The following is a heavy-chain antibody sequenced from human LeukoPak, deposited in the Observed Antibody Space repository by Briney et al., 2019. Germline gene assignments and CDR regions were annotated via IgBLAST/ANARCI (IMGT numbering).Heavy chain of an antibody. CDR3: ARGSSGSYLNYFDY. J-gene: IGHJ4*02. CDR1: GYSFTNHY. CDR2: IDPSGGST. V-gene: IGHV1-46*01. D-gene: IGHD1-26*01. Sequence: GASVKVSCKASGYSFTNHYIRCVRQAPGQGLEWMGIIDPSGGSTSYAQKFQGRVTMARDMSTSTVYMELSSLRSEDTAVYHCARGSSGSYLNYFDYWGQGTLVTVSS.